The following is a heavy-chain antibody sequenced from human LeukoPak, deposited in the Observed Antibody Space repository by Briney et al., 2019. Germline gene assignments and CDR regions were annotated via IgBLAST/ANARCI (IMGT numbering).Heavy chain of an antibody. D-gene: IGHD6-19*01. CDR1: GFTFSNNY. CDR3: ARVSYSSGWYYFDY. J-gene: IGHJ4*02. V-gene: IGHV3-53*01. Sequence: PGGXLRLSCAASGFTFSNNYMSWGRQAPAKGLEWVSVIYSGGSTYYSDSVRGRFTISRDNSKNTLYLQMNSLRAEDTAVYYCARVSYSSGWYYFDYWGQGTLVTVSS. CDR2: IYSGGST.